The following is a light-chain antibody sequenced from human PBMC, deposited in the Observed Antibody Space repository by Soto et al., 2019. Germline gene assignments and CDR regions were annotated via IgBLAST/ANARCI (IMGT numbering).Light chain of an antibody. V-gene: IGLV2-11*01. Sequence: QSVLTQPRSVSGSPGQSVTISCTGTSSDVGGYNYVSWYQQDPGKAPKLVIYDVSKRPSGVPDRFSGSKSGNTASLTISGLQAEDETDYYCCSYAGRYTLLFGGGTKLTVL. CDR1: SSDVGGYNY. CDR3: CSYAGRYTLL. J-gene: IGLJ2*01. CDR2: DVS.